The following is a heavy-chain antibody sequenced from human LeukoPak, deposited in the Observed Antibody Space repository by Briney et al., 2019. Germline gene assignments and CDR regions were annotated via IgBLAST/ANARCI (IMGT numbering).Heavy chain of an antibody. CDR3: ATSSPMVRPDFDY. D-gene: IGHD3-10*01. CDR1: GFAFSNYG. CDR2: MQFDGSVE. J-gene: IGHJ4*02. V-gene: IGHV3-30*02. Sequence: PGGSLRLSCVASGFAFSNYGIHWVRQAPGKGLEWVTFMQFDGSVEFYADSVKGRFTISRDNSKNTLYLQMNSLRAEDTAVYYCATSSPMVRPDFDYWGQGTLVTVSS.